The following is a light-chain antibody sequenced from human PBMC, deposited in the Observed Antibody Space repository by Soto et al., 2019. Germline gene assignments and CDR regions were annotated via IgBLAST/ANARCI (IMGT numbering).Light chain of an antibody. J-gene: IGLJ1*01. CDR2: EGS. V-gene: IGLV2-23*01. Sequence: QSVLTQPASVSGSPGQSITISCTGTSSDVGSYNLVSWYQQHPGKAPKLMIFEGSKRPSGVSNRFSGSKSGNTASQTISGLQAEDEADYYCCSYAGNSNYVFGTGTKVTVL. CDR1: SSDVGSYNL. CDR3: CSYAGNSNYV.